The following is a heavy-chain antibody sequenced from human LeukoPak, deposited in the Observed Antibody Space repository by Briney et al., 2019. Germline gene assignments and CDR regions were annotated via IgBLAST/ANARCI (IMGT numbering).Heavy chain of an antibody. J-gene: IGHJ4*02. V-gene: IGHV3-48*03. CDR3: ARDLSYYDSSLDYFDY. CDR2: ISSSGSTI. Sequence: GGSLRLSCAASGFTFSSYEMNWVRQAPGKGLEWVSYISSSGSTIYYADSVKGRFTISRDNAKNSLYQQMNSLRAEDTAVYYCARDLSYYDSSLDYFDYWGQGTLVTVSS. CDR1: GFTFSSYE. D-gene: IGHD3-22*01.